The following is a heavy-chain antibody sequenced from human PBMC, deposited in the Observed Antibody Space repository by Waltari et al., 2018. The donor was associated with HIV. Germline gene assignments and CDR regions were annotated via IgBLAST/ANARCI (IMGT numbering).Heavy chain of an antibody. CDR2: IGAAGDT. V-gene: IGHV3-13*01. CDR3: VRGNGWYGPYYFDY. J-gene: IGHJ4*02. Sequence: EVEMVESGGGSVQPGGSLRLSCAASGFAFSRFDMHWVRQAMGKSPEWVSAIGAAGDTYYPKSVKGRFTVSRENGKNSLYLQMNNLRVDDAAMYYCVRGNGWYGPYYFDYWGRGTLVTVSS. CDR1: GFAFSRFD. D-gene: IGHD6-19*01.